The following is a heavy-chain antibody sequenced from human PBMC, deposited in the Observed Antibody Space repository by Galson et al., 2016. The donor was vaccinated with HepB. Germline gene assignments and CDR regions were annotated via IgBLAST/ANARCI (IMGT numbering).Heavy chain of an antibody. CDR3: VADHGGLDCFDF. Sequence: SLRLSCAASGFTFSAYAMAWARQAPGKGLEWVSGISDSGANTYYADSVRGRPSISRDDSKSTLYLQMTNLRVEDTALYYCVADHGGLDCFDFWGRGTMVTVSS. J-gene: IGHJ3*01. CDR2: ISDSGANT. D-gene: IGHD4-23*01. CDR1: GFTFSAYA. V-gene: IGHV3-23*01.